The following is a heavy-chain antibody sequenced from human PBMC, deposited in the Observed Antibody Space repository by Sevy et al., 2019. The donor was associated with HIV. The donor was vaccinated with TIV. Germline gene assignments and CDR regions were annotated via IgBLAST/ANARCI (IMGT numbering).Heavy chain of an antibody. Sequence: GGSLRLSCVASGFTFNSYWMLWVRQAPGKGLEWVANINQDATANFYADSVRGRFMISRDNVRNSVSLQMNILRVEDTALYSWVSDIATVDSFWGQGTLVTVSS. V-gene: IGHV3-7*01. CDR1: GFTFNSYW. D-gene: IGHD6-13*01. CDR3: VSDIATVDSF. CDR2: INQDATAN. J-gene: IGHJ4*02.